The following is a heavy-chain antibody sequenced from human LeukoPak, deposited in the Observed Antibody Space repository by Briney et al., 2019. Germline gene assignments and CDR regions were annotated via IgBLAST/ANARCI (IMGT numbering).Heavy chain of an antibody. CDR1: GFTFSSYA. J-gene: IGHJ2*01. Sequence: GGSLRLSCAASGFTFSSYAMSWVRQAPGKGLEWVSSISSSSSYIYYADSVKGRFTISRDNAKNSLYLQMNSLRAEDTAVYYCARTGYYDSSGYYANWYFDLWGRGTLVTVSS. V-gene: IGHV3-21*01. CDR2: ISSSSSYI. D-gene: IGHD3-22*01. CDR3: ARTGYYDSSGYYANWYFDL.